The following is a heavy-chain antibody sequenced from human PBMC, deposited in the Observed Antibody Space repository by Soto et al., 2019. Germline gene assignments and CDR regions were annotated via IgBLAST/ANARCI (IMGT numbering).Heavy chain of an antibody. D-gene: IGHD5-12*01. Sequence: GGSLRLSCAASGFTFSSYGMHWVRQAPGKGLEWVAVISYDGSNKYYADSVKGRFTISRDNSKNTLYLQMNSLRAEDTAVYYCAKDGAPDFEMATIFFDYWGQGTLVTVSS. CDR1: GFTFSSYG. CDR3: AKDGAPDFEMATIFFDY. J-gene: IGHJ4*02. CDR2: ISYDGSNK. V-gene: IGHV3-30*18.